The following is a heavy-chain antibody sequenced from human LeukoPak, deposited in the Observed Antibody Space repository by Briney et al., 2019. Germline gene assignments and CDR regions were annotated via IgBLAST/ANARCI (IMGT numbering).Heavy chain of an antibody. Sequence: GGSLRLSCAASGFTFSSYDMHWVRQATGKGLEWVSAIGTAGDTYYPGSVKGRFTISRENAKNSLYLQMNSLRAGDTAVYYCARGSYYDFWSGYQYYYYGMDVWGQGTTVTVSS. D-gene: IGHD3-3*01. V-gene: IGHV3-13*01. CDR3: ARGSYYDFWSGYQYYYYGMDV. CDR2: IGTAGDT. CDR1: GFTFSSYD. J-gene: IGHJ6*02.